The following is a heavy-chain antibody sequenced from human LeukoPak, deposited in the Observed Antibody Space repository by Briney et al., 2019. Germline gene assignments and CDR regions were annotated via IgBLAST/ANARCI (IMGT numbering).Heavy chain of an antibody. CDR1: GGSINSYY. J-gene: IGHJ4*02. Sequence: SETLSLTCTVSGGSINSYYWSWIRQPAGKGLEWIGRIYSSGATNYHPSLKSRVTMSVDTSKNQFSLKLNSVTAADTAVYFCARVSSGWSYYFDYWGQGTLVTVSS. CDR3: ARVSSGWSYYFDY. V-gene: IGHV4-4*07. D-gene: IGHD6-19*01. CDR2: IYSSGAT.